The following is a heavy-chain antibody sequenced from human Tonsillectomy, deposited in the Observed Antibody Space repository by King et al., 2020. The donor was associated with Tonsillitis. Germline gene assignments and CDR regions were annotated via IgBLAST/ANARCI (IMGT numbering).Heavy chain of an antibody. J-gene: IGHJ4*02. CDR2: ISYDGSNK. CDR3: SKGLYRDGPDYFDY. V-gene: IGHV3-30*18. Sequence: VQLVESGGGVVQPGRSLRLSCAASGFTFSNYGMHWVRQAPGKGLEWVADISYDGSNKYYADSVKGRFTISRDNSKNTLYLQMNSLRPEDTAVYYCSKGLYRDGPDYFDYWGQGSLVTVSS. CDR1: GFTFSNYG. D-gene: IGHD2-15*01.